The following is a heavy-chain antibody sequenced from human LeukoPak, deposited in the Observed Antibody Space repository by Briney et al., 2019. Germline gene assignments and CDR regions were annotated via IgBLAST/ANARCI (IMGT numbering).Heavy chain of an antibody. CDR1: GFTLSSYE. Sequence: GGSLRLSCAASGFTLSSYEMNWVRQAPGKGLEWVANIKQDGSQKFYLDSVKGRFTISRDNAKESLFLQMNSLRAEDTAVYYCARHYDSTAYSLDYWGQGTLVTVSS. J-gene: IGHJ4*02. V-gene: IGHV3-7*01. D-gene: IGHD3-22*01. CDR3: ARHYDSTAYSLDY. CDR2: IKQDGSQK.